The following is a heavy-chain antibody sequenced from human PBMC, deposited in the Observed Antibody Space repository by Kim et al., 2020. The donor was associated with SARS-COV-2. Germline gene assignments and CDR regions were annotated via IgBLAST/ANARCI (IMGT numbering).Heavy chain of an antibody. J-gene: IGHJ3*02. D-gene: IGHD5-12*01. CDR3: AKLASSGYGAFDI. V-gene: IGHV4-59*11. CDR1: GDSMTNHY. CDR2: IYYSGTT. Sequence: SETLSLTCTVSGDSMTNHYWGWIRQPPGGGLEWIAYIYYSGTTNYNPSLKSRVTISVDTSKKQFSLKLTSVTAADTASYYCAKLASSGYGAFDIWGQGTMVTVSS.